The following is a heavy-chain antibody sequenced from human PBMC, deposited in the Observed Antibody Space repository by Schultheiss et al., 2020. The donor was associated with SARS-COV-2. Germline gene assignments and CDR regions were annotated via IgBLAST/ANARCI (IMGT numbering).Heavy chain of an antibody. V-gene: IGHV1-46*01. Sequence: ASVKVSCKASGYTFTSYGISWVRQAPGQGLEWMGIINPSGGSTSYAQKFQGRVTMTRDTSISTAYMELSRLRSDDTAVYYCARGYCSSTSCYGAFDIWGQGTMVTVSS. CDR3: ARGYCSSTSCYGAFDI. J-gene: IGHJ3*02. CDR2: INPSGGST. CDR1: GYTFTSYG. D-gene: IGHD2-2*01.